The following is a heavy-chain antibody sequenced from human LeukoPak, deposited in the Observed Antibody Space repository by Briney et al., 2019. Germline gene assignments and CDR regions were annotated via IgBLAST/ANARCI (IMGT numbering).Heavy chain of an antibody. Sequence: GGSLRLSCAASGFTYSSYWMSWVRQAPGKGLEWVANIKQDGSEKYYVDSVKGRFTISRDNAKNSLYLQVNSLRAEDTAVYYCARYYYDSSGYFGYWGQGTLVTVSS. CDR3: ARYYYDSSGYFGY. D-gene: IGHD3-22*01. CDR2: IKQDGSEK. J-gene: IGHJ4*02. V-gene: IGHV3-7*03. CDR1: GFTYSSYW.